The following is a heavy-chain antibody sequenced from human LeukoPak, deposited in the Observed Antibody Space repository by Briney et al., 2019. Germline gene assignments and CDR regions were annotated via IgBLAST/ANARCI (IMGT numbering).Heavy chain of an antibody. V-gene: IGHV4-34*01. D-gene: IGHD3-10*01. Sequence: SETLSLTCAVYGGSFSGYYWTWIRQPPGKGLEWMGEINHSGSTNYNLSLKSRVTISVDTSKNQFSLKLRSVTAADTAVYYCARGSVSGQYYGSGSYYARWGQGTLVTVSS. CDR2: INHSGST. CDR3: ARGSVSGQYYGSGSYYAR. CDR1: GGSFSGYY. J-gene: IGHJ4*02.